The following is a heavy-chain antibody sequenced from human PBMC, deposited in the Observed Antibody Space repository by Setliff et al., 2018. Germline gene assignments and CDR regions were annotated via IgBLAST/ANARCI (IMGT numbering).Heavy chain of an antibody. V-gene: IGHV4-4*08. J-gene: IGHJ4*02. CDR2: IYTTWST. D-gene: IGHD1-7*01. CDR3: ARLVMRGTIDFLDF. Sequence: PSETLSLTCNVSGASIRNFYWTWIRQPPGKGLEWIGRIYTTWSTNYNPSLKSRVTISLDTSKSQFFLKLNSVTAADTAVYYCARLVMRGTIDFLDFWGQGTLVTVSS. CDR1: GASIRNFY.